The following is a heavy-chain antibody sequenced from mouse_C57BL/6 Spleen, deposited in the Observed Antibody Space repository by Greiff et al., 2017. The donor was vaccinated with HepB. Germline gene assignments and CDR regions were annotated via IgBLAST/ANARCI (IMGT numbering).Heavy chain of an antibody. V-gene: IGHV1-7*01. CDR3: ARRGNYCFDY. CDR2: INPSSGYT. Sequence: QVQLQQSGAELAKPGASVKLSCKASGYTFTSYWMHWVKQRPGQGLEWIGYINPSSGYTKYNQKFKGKATLTADKSSSTAYMQLSSLTYEDSAVYYCARRGNYCFDYWGQGTTLTVSS. CDR1: GYTFTSYW. J-gene: IGHJ2*01. D-gene: IGHD2-1*01.